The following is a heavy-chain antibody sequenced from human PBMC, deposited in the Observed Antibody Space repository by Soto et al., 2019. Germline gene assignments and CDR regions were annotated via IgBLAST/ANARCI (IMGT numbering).Heavy chain of an antibody. Sequence: EVQLLESGGGLVQPGGSLRLSCAASGFTFSSYAMSWVRQAPGKGLEWVSAISGSGGSTYYEDSVKGRFTISRDNSKNKPYLQMNGLRAEDTDVYYCAKDLEYSSSSGDYWGQGTLVTVSS. CDR2: ISGSGGST. D-gene: IGHD6-6*01. CDR1: GFTFSSYA. J-gene: IGHJ4*02. V-gene: IGHV3-23*01. CDR3: AKDLEYSSSSGDY.